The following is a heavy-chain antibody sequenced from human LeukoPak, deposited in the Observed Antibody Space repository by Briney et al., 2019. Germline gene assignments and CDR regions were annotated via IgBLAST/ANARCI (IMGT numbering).Heavy chain of an antibody. D-gene: IGHD6-6*01. CDR2: IWYDGSNK. CDR1: GFTFSNYG. V-gene: IGHV3-33*06. Sequence: QPGRSLRLSCAASGFTFSNYGMHWVRQAPGKGLEWVALIWYDGSNKYYADSVKGRFTISRDNSKNTLYLQINSLRAEDTAIYYCANSPPHTSSSGYFYFYMDVWGKGTPVTVSS. CDR3: ANSPPHTSSSGYFYFYMDV. J-gene: IGHJ6*03.